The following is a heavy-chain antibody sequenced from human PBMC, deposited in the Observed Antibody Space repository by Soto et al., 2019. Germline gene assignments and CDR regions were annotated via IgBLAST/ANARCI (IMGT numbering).Heavy chain of an antibody. CDR2: INPSGGST. CDR1: GYTFTSYY. V-gene: IGHV1-46*01. CDR3: ARSLAVVGIAGEGPGYGMDV. D-gene: IGHD6-13*01. Sequence: GASVKVSCKASGYTFTSYYMHWVRQAPGQGLEWMGIINPSGGSTSYAQKFQGRVTMTRDTSTSTVYMELSSLRSEDTAVYYCARSLAVVGIAGEGPGYGMDVWGQGTTVTVSS. J-gene: IGHJ6*02.